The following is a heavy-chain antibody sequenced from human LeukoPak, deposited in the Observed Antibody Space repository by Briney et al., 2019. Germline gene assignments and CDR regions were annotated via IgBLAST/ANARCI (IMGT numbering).Heavy chain of an antibody. J-gene: IGHJ5*02. CDR3: ARVCCYFDSGSNPNWFDP. CDR1: GYSISSIHC. CDR2: ICQSGST. D-gene: IGHD3-10*01. V-gene: IGHV4-38-2*02. Sequence: SETLSLTCTVSGYSISSIHCWGWIRQPPGKGLEGIGSICQSGSTYYSPSLKSRVILSLDTSNNQFSLRLSSVTAADTAVYYCARVCCYFDSGSNPNWFDPWGQGTLVTVSS.